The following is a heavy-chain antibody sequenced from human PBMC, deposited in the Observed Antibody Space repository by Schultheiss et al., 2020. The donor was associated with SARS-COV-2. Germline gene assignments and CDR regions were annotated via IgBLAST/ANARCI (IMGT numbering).Heavy chain of an antibody. J-gene: IGHJ6*02. V-gene: IGHV1-69*04. CDR1: GGTFSSYA. Sequence: SVKVSCKASGGTFSSYAISWVRQAPGQGLEWMGRIIPIFGIANYAQKFQGRVTITADKSTSTAYMELSSLRSEDTAVYYCARDRAPVVVAAASHGMDVWGQGTTVTVSS. CDR3: ARDRAPVVVAAASHGMDV. D-gene: IGHD2-15*01. CDR2: IIPIFGIA.